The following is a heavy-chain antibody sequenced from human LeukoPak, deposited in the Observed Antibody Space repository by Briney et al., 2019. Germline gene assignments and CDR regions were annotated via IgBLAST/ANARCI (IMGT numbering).Heavy chain of an antibody. CDR3: ARHLADSSSWYVLDY. Sequence: SETLSLTCTVSGGSISSYYWSWIRQPPGKGLEWIWYIYYSGSTNYNPSLKSRVTISVDTSKNQFSLKLGSVTAADTAVYYCARHLADSSSWYVLDYWGQGTLVTVSS. D-gene: IGHD6-13*01. CDR1: GGSISSYY. CDR2: IYYSGST. V-gene: IGHV4-59*08. J-gene: IGHJ4*02.